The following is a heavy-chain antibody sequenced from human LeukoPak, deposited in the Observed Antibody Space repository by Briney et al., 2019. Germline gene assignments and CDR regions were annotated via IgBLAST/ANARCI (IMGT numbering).Heavy chain of an antibody. D-gene: IGHD2-15*01. V-gene: IGHV1-2*02. CDR1: GYTFTGYY. J-gene: IGHJ3*02. CDR3: ARDPNPSGGSAFDI. CDR2: INPNSGGT. Sequence: ASVKVSCKASGYTFTGYYMHWVRQAPGQGPEWMGWINPNSGGTNYAQKFQGRVTMTRDTSISTAYMELSRLRSDDTAVYYCARDPNPSGGSAFDIWGQGTMVTVSS.